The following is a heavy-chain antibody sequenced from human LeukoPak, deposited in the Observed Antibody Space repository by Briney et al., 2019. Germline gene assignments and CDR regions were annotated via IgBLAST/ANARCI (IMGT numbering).Heavy chain of an antibody. D-gene: IGHD2-21*02. V-gene: IGHV4-31*03. Sequence: SETLSLTCTVSGDSISSAGYHWTWIRQLPGKGLEWIGYISNSGTTNYNPSLKSRLTISADTSKNQFSLKLSSVTAADTAVYYCARNVVVTSSPDAFDIWGQGRLVTVSS. J-gene: IGHJ3*02. CDR2: ISNSGTT. CDR1: GDSISSAGYH. CDR3: ARNVVVTSSPDAFDI.